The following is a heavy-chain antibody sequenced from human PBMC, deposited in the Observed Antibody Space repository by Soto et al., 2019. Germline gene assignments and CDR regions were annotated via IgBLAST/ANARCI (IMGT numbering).Heavy chain of an antibody. CDR3: ARGGGEYCSGGSCYSNWFDP. CDR1: CYTFTSYG. V-gene: IGHV1-18*01. D-gene: IGHD2-15*01. J-gene: IGHJ5*02. Sequence: SAKVSFKASCYTFTSYGISWVRQAPGQGLEWMGWISAYNGNTNYAQKLQGRVTMTTDTSTSTAYMELSSVTAADTAVYYCARGGGEYCSGGSCYSNWFDPWGQGTLVTVSS. CDR2: ISAYNGNT.